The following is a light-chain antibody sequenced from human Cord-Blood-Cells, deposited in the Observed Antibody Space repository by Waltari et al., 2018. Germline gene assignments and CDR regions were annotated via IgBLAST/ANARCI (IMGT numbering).Light chain of an antibody. CDR3: CSYAGSYTLGV. J-gene: IGLJ3*02. Sequence: QSALTQPRSVSGSPGQSVTIPCTGTSSDVGGYNYFPWYNQHPGKAPKLMIYDVSKRPSGVPDRFSGSKSGNTASLTISGLQAEDEADYYCCSYAGSYTLGVFGGGTKLTVL. CDR1: SSDVGGYNY. CDR2: DVS. V-gene: IGLV2-11*01.